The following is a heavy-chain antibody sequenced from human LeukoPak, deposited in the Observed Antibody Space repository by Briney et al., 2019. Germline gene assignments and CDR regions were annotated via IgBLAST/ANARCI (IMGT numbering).Heavy chain of an antibody. J-gene: IGHJ4*02. V-gene: IGHV3-11*01. CDR1: GFTFSDYY. CDR2: ISSRGSTL. Sequence: GGSLRLSCAASGFTFSDYYMSWIRQAPGKGLEWVSYISSRGSTLYYADSVKGRFTISRENAKNSLYLQMNSLRAEDTAVYYCASSSTYYYDSSGYCWGQGTLVTVSS. CDR3: ASSSTYYYDSSGYC. D-gene: IGHD3-22*01.